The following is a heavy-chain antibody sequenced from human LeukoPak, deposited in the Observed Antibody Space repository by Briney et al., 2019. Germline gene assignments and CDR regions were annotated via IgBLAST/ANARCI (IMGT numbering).Heavy chain of an antibody. J-gene: IGHJ3*02. CDR2: IGNTGDTT. D-gene: IGHD6-13*01. Sequence: PGGSLRLSCAASGFTFSSYAMSWVRQAPGNGLEWVSIIGNTGDTTFYADSVKGRFTISRDNSRNTLYLLLNSLRAEDTAVYYCAKRAAAGTPKDAFDIWGQGTMVTVSS. CDR1: GFTFSSYA. CDR3: AKRAAAGTPKDAFDI. V-gene: IGHV3-23*01.